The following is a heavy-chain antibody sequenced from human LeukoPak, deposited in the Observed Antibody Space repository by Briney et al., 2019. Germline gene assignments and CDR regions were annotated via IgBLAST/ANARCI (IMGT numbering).Heavy chain of an antibody. D-gene: IGHD2-21*02. CDR2: IRSKAYGGTT. Sequence: GRSLRLSCTASGFTFCEYVMSWFRQAPGKGLEWISFIRSKAYGGTTEYAASVKGRFTISRDDSKSIAYLQMNSLKTEDTAVYYCTRDKSRCGGDCYDAFDIWGQGTMVTVSS. CDR3: TRDKSRCGGDCYDAFDI. CDR1: GFTFCEYV. J-gene: IGHJ3*02. V-gene: IGHV3-49*03.